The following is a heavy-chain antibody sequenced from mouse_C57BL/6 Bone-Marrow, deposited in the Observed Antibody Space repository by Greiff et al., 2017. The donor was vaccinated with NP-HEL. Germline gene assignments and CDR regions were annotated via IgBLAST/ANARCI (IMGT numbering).Heavy chain of an antibody. CDR1: GFSLSTFGMG. CDR3: ARIAPFYYYGSSYAMDY. V-gene: IGHV8-8*01. J-gene: IGHJ4*01. Sequence: QVTLKVCGPGILQPSQTLSLTCSFSGFSLSTFGMGVGWIRQPSGKGLEWLAHIWWDDDKYYNPALKSRLTISKDTSKNQVFLKIANVDTADTATYYCARIAPFYYYGSSYAMDYWGQGTSVTVSS. CDR2: IWWDDDK. D-gene: IGHD1-1*01.